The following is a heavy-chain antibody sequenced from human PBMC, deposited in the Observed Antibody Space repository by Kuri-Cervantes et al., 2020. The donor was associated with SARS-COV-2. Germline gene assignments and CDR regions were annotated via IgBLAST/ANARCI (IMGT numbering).Heavy chain of an antibody. CDR2: INPLIGLV. V-gene: IGHV1-69*10. J-gene: IGHJ5*02. CDR3: ARDEDDTGRCLGWFDP. CDR1: GDIFENSA. Sequence: SVKVSCKASGDIFENSAITWVRQAPGQGLEWMGLINPLIGLVNYAQEFQGRVTITADRSTSTVYLELTRLRSDDSATYYCARDEDDTGRCLGWFDPWGQGTLVTVSS. D-gene: IGHD2-8*02.